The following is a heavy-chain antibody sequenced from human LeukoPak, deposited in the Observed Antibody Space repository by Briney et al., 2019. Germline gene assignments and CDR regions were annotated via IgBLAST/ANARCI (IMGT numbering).Heavy chain of an antibody. CDR3: ALSLYYFDY. CDR1: GFTFSSYA. J-gene: IGHJ4*02. Sequence: SGGSLRLSCADSGFTFSSYAISWVRQAPGKGLEWVSGISGSGGSAYYADSVKGRFTISRDNSKNTLYLQMNSLRAEDTAVYYCALSLYYFDYWGQGTLVTVSS. CDR2: ISGSGGSA. V-gene: IGHV3-23*01.